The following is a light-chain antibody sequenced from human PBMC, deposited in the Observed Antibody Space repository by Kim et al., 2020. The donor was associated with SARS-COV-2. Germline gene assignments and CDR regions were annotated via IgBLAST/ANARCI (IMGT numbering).Light chain of an antibody. CDR3: QQSYSTPQT. CDR2: KAS. J-gene: IGKJ1*01. V-gene: IGKV1-39*01. CDR1: QSISTY. Sequence: DIQMTQSPSSLFASVGDRVTITCRASQSISTYLNWYQQKPGRAPDLMIYKASILQRGVPSRFSGSGSGTHFTVTITSLQPEDIGTYYCQQSYSTPQTFGQGTKVDIK.